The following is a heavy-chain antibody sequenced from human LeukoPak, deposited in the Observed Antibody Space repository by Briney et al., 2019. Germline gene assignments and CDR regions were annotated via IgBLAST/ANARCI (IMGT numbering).Heavy chain of an antibody. CDR3: ARMGDYYDSSGYYYIGFDY. V-gene: IGHV3-21*01. CDR1: GFTFSSYA. D-gene: IGHD3-22*01. CDR2: ISSSSSYI. Sequence: GGSLRLSCAASGFTFSSYAMHWVRQAPGKGLEWVSSISSSSSYIYYADSVKGRFTIPRDNAKNSLYLQMNSLRAEDTAVYYCARMGDYYDSSGYYYIGFDYWGQGTLITVSS. J-gene: IGHJ4*02.